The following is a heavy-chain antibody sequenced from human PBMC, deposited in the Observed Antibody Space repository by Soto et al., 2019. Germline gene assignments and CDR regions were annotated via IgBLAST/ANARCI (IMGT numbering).Heavy chain of an antibody. D-gene: IGHD3-10*01. CDR1: GDSVSSTSAA. CDR2: TYYRSKWYN. Sequence: PSQTVSLTWGIAGDSVSSTSAAWKWIWQSPSGGLEWRGRTYYRSKWYNGYAVSVKSRITINPDTSKNQFSLQLNPVTHEDTAVYYCARDVLVRGVIITGNYYYGMDVWGQGPTVTVSS. CDR3: ARDVLVRGVIITGNYYYGMDV. V-gene: IGHV6-1*01. J-gene: IGHJ6*02.